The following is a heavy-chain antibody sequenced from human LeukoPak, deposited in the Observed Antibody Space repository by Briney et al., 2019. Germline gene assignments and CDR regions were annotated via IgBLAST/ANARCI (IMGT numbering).Heavy chain of an antibody. V-gene: IGHV3-7*01. CDR1: GFTFSDYY. J-gene: IGHJ4*02. Sequence: GGSLRLSCAASGFTFSDYYMSWVRQAPGKGPEWVANIKQDGSERYYVHSVKGRFTISRDNAKNSLYLQMNSLRAEDTAVYYCARDGGHSTDLDYWGQGILVTVSS. CDR3: ARDGGHSTDLDY. CDR2: IKQDGSER. D-gene: IGHD2-8*02.